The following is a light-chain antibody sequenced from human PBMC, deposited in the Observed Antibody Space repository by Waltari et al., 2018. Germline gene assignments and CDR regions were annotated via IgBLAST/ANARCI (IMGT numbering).Light chain of an antibody. J-gene: IGKJ4*01. CDR3: QQSYSTPT. CDR1: KSISSY. V-gene: IGKV1-39*01. CDR2: AAS. Sequence: DIQMTQSPSSLSASVGDRVTITCRASKSISSYLNWYQQKPGKAPKLLIYAASSLQSGVPSRFSGSGSGTDFTLTISSLQPEDFATDDCQQSYSTPTFGGGTKVEIK.